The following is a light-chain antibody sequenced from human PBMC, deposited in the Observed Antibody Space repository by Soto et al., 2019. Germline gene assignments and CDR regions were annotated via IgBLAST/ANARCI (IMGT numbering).Light chain of an antibody. V-gene: IGKV4-1*01. CDR1: QSVLHSSNNKNY. Sequence: DIVMTQSPDSLAVSLGERATINCKSSQSVLHSSNNKNYLAWYQHKPGQPPKLLIYWASTRESGVPDRFSGSGSGTDFTLTISSRQAEDVAVYYCQQYYSTPLYTFGQGTKLEIK. CDR3: QQYYSTPLYT. CDR2: WAS. J-gene: IGKJ2*01.